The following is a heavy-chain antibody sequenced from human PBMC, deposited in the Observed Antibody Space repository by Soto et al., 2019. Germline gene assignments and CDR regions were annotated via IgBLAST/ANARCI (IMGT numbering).Heavy chain of an antibody. V-gene: IGHV3-11*04. CDR3: ARESRFLEWLSLNWFDP. CDR1: GVPFSDYY. CDR2: ISSSGSTI. Sequence: GGSLRLSSAASGVPFSDYYMSWIRQATGKGLEWVSYISSSGSTIYYADSVKGRFTISRDNAKNSLYLQMNSLRDEDTAVYYCARESRFLEWLSLNWFDPWGQGTLVTVSS. J-gene: IGHJ5*02. D-gene: IGHD3-3*01.